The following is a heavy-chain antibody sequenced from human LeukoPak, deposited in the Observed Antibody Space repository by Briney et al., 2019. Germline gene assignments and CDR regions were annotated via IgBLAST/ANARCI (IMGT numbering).Heavy chain of an antibody. CDR2: ISGSGGST. V-gene: IGHV3-23*01. Sequence: GGSLRLSCAASGFTFSSYAMSWVRQAPGKGLEWVSAISGSGGSTYYADSVKGRFTISRDNSKNTLYLQMNSLRAEDTAVYYCAKMEYGDYNYYYYGMDVXGQGTTVTVSS. J-gene: IGHJ6*02. CDR1: GFTFSSYA. CDR3: AKMEYGDYNYYYYGMDV. D-gene: IGHD4-17*01.